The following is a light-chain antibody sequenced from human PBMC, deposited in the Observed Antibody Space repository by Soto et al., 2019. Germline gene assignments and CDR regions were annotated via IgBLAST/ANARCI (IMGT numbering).Light chain of an antibody. Sequence: EIVLTQSPDTLSLSPGERATLSCRASQSVGSNYLAWYQQKPGQTPRLLIYAASSRATGIPDTFSGGGSGTDFTLTISSLEPEDFAVYYCQQRSNWPITFGQGTRLEIK. CDR3: QQRSNWPIT. CDR1: QSVGSNY. V-gene: IGKV3D-20*02. J-gene: IGKJ5*01. CDR2: AAS.